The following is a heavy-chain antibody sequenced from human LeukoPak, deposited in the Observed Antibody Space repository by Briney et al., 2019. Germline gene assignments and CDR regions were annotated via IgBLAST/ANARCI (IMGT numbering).Heavy chain of an antibody. V-gene: IGHV3-21*01. Sequence: GGSLRLSCAASGFTFSSYSMNWVRQAPWKGLEWVSSISSSSSCIYYADSVRGRFTISRDNAKNSLYLQMNSLKAEDTAIYYCAREVGTPQAFDIWGQGTMVTVSS. CDR2: ISSSSSCI. CDR3: AREVGTPQAFDI. CDR1: GFTFSSYS. D-gene: IGHD1-26*01. J-gene: IGHJ3*02.